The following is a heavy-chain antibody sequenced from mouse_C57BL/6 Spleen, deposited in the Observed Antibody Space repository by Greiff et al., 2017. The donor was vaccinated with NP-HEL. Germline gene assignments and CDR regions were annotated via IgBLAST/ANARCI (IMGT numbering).Heavy chain of an antibody. D-gene: IGHD1-1*01. J-gene: IGHJ4*01. CDR1: GYAFSSSW. CDR3: ARKTLYGSSHVYAMDY. V-gene: IGHV1-82*01. CDR2: IYPGDGDT. Sequence: QVQLQQSGPELVKPGASVKISCKASGYAFSSSWMNWVKQRPGKGLEWIGRIYPGDGDTNYNGKFKGKATLTADKSSSTAYMQLSSLTSEDSAVYFCARKTLYGSSHVYAMDYWGQGTSGTVSS.